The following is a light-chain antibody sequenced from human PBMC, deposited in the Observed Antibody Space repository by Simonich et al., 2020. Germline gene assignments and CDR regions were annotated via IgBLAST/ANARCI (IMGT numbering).Light chain of an antibody. V-gene: IGLV2-23*01. CDR2: EGS. Sequence: QSALTQPASVSGSPGQSITISSTETSSEVGSYNLVSWYQQHPGKAPNLMIYEGSKPPSGVSNRFSGSKSGNTASLTIAGLQAEDEADYYCCSYAGSSTLVFGGGTKLTVL. J-gene: IGLJ2*01. CDR3: CSYAGSSTLV. CDR1: SSEVGSYNL.